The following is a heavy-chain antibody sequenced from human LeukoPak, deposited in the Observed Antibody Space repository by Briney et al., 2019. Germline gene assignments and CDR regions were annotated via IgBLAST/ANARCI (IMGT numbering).Heavy chain of an antibody. Sequence: PGGSLRLSCAASGSTFSSYGMHWVRQAPGQGLEWVAVIWYDGSNKYYADSVKGRFTISRDNAKNSLYLQMNSLRAEDTAVYYCARGFSVVVTALDYWGQGTLVTVSS. CDR3: ARGFSVVVTALDY. V-gene: IGHV3-33*01. CDR2: IWYDGSNK. CDR1: GSTFSSYG. J-gene: IGHJ4*02. D-gene: IGHD2-21*02.